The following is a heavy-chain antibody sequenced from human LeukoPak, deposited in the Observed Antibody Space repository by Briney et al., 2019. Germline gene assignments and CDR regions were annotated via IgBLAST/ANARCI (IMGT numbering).Heavy chain of an antibody. D-gene: IGHD5-12*01. CDR3: AKDGLVGYSGYDLYY. CDR1: GGSITSSSHY. CDR2: IFYSGST. Sequence: PSETLSLTCTVSGGSITSSSHYWGWIRQPPGKGLEWIGSIFYSGSTYYNPSLKSRVTISVDTSKNQFSLKLSSVTAADTAVYYCAKDGLVGYSGYDLYYWGQGTLVTVSS. V-gene: IGHV4-39*07. J-gene: IGHJ4*02.